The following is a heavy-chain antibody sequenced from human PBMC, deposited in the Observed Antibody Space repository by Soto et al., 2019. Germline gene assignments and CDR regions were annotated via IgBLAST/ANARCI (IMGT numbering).Heavy chain of an antibody. CDR2: ISASGGST. J-gene: IGHJ4*02. CDR1: GLTFSNYA. D-gene: IGHD6-19*01. V-gene: IGHV3-23*01. Sequence: GGSLRLSCAASGLTFSNYAMSWVRQAPGKGLEWVSAISASGGSTFYADSVKGRFTISRDNSKNTLFLQMNSLRSEDTAVYYCAGRIAVAGTLAYWGQGTLVTVSS. CDR3: AGRIAVAGTLAY.